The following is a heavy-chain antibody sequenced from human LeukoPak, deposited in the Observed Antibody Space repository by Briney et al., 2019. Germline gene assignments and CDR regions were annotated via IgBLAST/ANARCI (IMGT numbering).Heavy chain of an antibody. J-gene: IGHJ3*02. CDR1: GFTFSSYG. V-gene: IGHV3-30*02. D-gene: IGHD4-17*01. CDR3: ASKHGTTSDPHAFDI. Sequence: PGGSLRLSCAASGFTFSSYGMHWARQAPGKGLEWVAFIRYDGSNKYYADSVKGRFAISRDNSKNTLYLQMNSLRAEDTAVYYCASKHGTTSDPHAFDIWGQGTMVTVSS. CDR2: IRYDGSNK.